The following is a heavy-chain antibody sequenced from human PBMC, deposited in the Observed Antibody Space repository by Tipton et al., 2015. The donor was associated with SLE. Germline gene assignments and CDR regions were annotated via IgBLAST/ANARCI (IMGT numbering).Heavy chain of an antibody. J-gene: IGHJ4*02. Sequence: SLRLSCAASGFTVSNNYMSWVRQAPGKGLEWVSIIYSSGSTYYADSGKGRFTISRDNSKNTLYLHMRSLRAEDAAVYYCAKDNERRWVFDYWGQGALVIVSS. CDR3: AKDNERRWVFDY. CDR1: GFTVSNNY. D-gene: IGHD4-23*01. V-gene: IGHV3-53*05. CDR2: IYSSGST.